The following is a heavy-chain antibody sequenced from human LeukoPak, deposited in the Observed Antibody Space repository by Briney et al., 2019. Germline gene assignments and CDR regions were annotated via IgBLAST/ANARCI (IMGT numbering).Heavy chain of an antibody. CDR3: ARDLYRIVVVPHYFDY. CDR2: ISFDGNNQ. D-gene: IGHD3-22*01. J-gene: IGHJ4*02. Sequence: GRSLRLSCAASGFTFNSYTIHWVRQAPGKGLEWVAVISFDGNNQFYTDSVKGRFTISRDNAKNSLYLQMNSLRAEDTAVYYCARDLYRIVVVPHYFDYWGQGTLVTVSS. V-gene: IGHV3-30*04. CDR1: GFTFNSYT.